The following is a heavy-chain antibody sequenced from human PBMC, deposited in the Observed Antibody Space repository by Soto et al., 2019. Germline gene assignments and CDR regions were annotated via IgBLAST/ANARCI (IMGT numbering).Heavy chain of an antibody. CDR2: TIPISDTT. J-gene: IGHJ6*02. Sequence: QVQLVQSGAEVKKPGSSVKVSCKASGGTFSSYAISWVRQAPGQGLEWMGGTIPISDTTNYAQKFQGRVTMTAEESTSTAYMELSSLRSEDTAVYYCARSQGSSTSLEIYYYYYYGMDVWGQGTTVTVSS. CDR3: ARSQGSSTSLEIYYYYYYGMDV. CDR1: GGTFSSYA. V-gene: IGHV1-69*01. D-gene: IGHD2-2*01.